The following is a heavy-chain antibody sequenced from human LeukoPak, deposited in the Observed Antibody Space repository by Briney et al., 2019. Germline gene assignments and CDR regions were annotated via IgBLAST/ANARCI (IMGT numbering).Heavy chain of an antibody. J-gene: IGHJ4*02. Sequence: SETLSLTCTVSGGSISTSNYYWGWIRQPPGKGLEWIGSIYYSGSTYYNPSLKSRVTISVDTSKNQFSLKLSSVTAADTAVYYCARRPRYCGGGSCYFDHWGQGTLVTVSS. CDR2: IYYSGST. V-gene: IGHV4-39*01. D-gene: IGHD2-15*01. CDR1: GGSISTSNYY. CDR3: ARRPRYCGGGSCYFDH.